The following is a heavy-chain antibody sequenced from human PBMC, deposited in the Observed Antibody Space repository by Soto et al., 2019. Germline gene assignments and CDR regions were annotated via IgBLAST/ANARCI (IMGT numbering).Heavy chain of an antibody. V-gene: IGHV3-23*01. D-gene: IGHD6-6*01. CDR3: ARRAFGSSRSFDI. J-gene: IGHJ3*02. Sequence: HPGGSLRLSCAASGFAFSSHPMSWVRQAPERGLEWVSGISDSGGLTYNADSVKGRFTISRDNSKNTLYLQMNSLRAEDTALYYCARRAFGSSRSFDIWGQGTTVTVSS. CDR2: ISDSGGLT. CDR1: GFAFSSHP.